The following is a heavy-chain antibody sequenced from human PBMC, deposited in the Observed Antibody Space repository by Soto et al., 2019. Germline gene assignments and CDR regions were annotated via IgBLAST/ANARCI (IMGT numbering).Heavy chain of an antibody. D-gene: IGHD6-19*01. Sequence: ASVKVSCKASGYTFNGYYMLWVRQAPGQGLEWMGWINPNSGGTNYAQKFQGRVTMTRDTSISTAYMELSRLGSDDTAVYYCARGPETARVTVALDVWGQGTTVTVSS. CDR1: GYTFNGYY. CDR3: ARGPETARVTVALDV. V-gene: IGHV1-2*02. J-gene: IGHJ6*02. CDR2: INPNSGGT.